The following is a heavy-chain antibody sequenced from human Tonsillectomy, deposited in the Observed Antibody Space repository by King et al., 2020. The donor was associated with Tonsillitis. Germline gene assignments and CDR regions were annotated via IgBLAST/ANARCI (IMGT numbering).Heavy chain of an antibody. CDR3: AKSTPNYYFDY. CDR1: GFIFDDYA. J-gene: IGHJ4*02. V-gene: IGHV3-9*01. CDR2: ISWNSGNI. Sequence: VQLVESGGGLVQPGRSLRLSCAASGFIFDDYAMHWVRHAPGKGLEWVSSISWNSGNIGYADSVKGRFTISRDNAKNSLYLQMNSLRAEDTALYYCAKSTPNYYFDYWGQGTLVTVSS.